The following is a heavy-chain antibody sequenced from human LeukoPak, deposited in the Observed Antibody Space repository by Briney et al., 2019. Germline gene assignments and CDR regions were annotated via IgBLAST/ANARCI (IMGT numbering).Heavy chain of an antibody. CDR2: ISGSGGTT. Sequence: GGSLRLSCGASGFTFSSYGITWVFQAPGKRLEWLSSISGSGGTTYYADSVKGRFTISIDNSKNTLYLQMNSLRAEDTAVYYCARRAGAYSHPYDYWGQGTLVTVSS. CDR1: GFTFSSYG. J-gene: IGHJ4*02. D-gene: IGHD4/OR15-4a*01. CDR3: ARRAGAYSHPYDY. V-gene: IGHV3-23*01.